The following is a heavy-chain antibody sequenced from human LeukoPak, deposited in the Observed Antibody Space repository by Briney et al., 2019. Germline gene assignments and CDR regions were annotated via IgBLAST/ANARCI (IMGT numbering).Heavy chain of an antibody. Sequence: GGSLRLSCVGSGFTFSSFAMSWVRQAPAKGLEWVSSISGGGANTYYADSVKGRFTISRDDSKNMQFLQMNSLRPEDTAVYFCAKRITVAVGYYFDSWGQGTLVTVSS. J-gene: IGHJ4*02. V-gene: IGHV3-23*01. D-gene: IGHD6-19*01. CDR1: GFTFSSFA. CDR3: AKRITVAVGYYFDS. CDR2: ISGGGANT.